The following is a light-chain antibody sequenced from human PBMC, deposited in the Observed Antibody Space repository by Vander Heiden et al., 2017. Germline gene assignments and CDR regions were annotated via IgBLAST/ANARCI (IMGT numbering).Light chain of an antibody. CDR1: QDISNY. Sequence: DIHMTPSPSSVSASVGDRVTITCQASQDISNYLNWYQQKPGKAPKLLIYDASNLETGVPSRFSGSGSGTDFTFTISSLQPEDIATYYCQQYDNLPLTFGGGTKVEIK. J-gene: IGKJ4*01. V-gene: IGKV1-33*01. CDR3: QQYDNLPLT. CDR2: DAS.